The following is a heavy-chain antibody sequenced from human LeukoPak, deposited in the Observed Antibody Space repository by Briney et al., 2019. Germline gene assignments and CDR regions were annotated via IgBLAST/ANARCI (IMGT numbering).Heavy chain of an antibody. D-gene: IGHD6-19*01. Sequence: PGGSLRLSCAASGFTLSSYSMNWVRQAPGKGLEWVSSISSSSSYIYYADSVKGRFTISRDNAKSSLYLQMNSLRAEDTAVYYCARDSTVAAPEDAFDIWGQGTMVTVSS. J-gene: IGHJ3*02. CDR1: GFTLSSYS. CDR2: ISSSSSYI. V-gene: IGHV3-21*01. CDR3: ARDSTVAAPEDAFDI.